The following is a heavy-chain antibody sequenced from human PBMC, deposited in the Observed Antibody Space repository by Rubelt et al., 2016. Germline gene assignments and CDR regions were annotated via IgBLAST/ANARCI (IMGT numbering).Heavy chain of an antibody. Sequence: QVQLQESGPGLVKPSETLSLTCIVSGYSIRSGSYWGWIRQPPGKGREWVGEITHSGSANYNLSLKSRLTISVDTSTNQFSLKLSAVTAADTAVDDCARDKLPRYGMDVWGQGTTVTVSS. CDR1: GYSIRSGSY. CDR3: ARDKLPRYGMDV. CDR2: ITHSGSA. D-gene: IGHD5-24*01. J-gene: IGHJ6*02. V-gene: IGHV4-38-2*02.